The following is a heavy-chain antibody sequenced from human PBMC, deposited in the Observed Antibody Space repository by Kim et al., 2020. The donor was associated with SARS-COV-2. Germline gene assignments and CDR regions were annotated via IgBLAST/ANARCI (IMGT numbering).Heavy chain of an antibody. J-gene: IGHJ6*02. D-gene: IGHD6-19*01. CDR3: ATGAAVAAAYYYYYGMDV. CDR1: GYTLTELS. V-gene: IGHV1-24*01. Sequence: ASVTVSCKVSGYTLTELSMHWVRQAPGKGLEWMGGFDPEDGETIYAQKFQGRVTMTEDTSTDTAYMELSSLRSEDTAVYYCATGAAVAAAYYYYYGMDVWGQGTTVTVSS. CDR2: FDPEDGET.